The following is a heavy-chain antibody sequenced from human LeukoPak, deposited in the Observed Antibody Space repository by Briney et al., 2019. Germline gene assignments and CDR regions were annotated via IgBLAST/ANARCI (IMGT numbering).Heavy chain of an antibody. J-gene: IGHJ4*02. CDR3: ARRRGYDFWSGYHRFFDY. Sequence: SETLSLTXTLSGDYIGSSSYYWGWIRQPPGKGLEWIGEINHSGSTNYNPSLKSRVTISVDTSKNQFSLKLSSVTAADTAVYYCARRRGYDFWSGYHRFFDYWGQGTLVTVSS. V-gene: IGHV4-39*07. D-gene: IGHD3-3*01. CDR1: GDYIGSSSYY. CDR2: INHSGST.